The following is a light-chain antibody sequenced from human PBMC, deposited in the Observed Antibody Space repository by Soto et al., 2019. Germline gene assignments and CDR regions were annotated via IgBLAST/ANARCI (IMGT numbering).Light chain of an antibody. CDR3: QQYGSSGT. J-gene: IGKJ1*01. CDR2: GAS. V-gene: IGKV3-20*01. CDR1: QSVSSY. Sequence: EILLTQSPATLSWSPGERATLSCRASQSVSSYLAWYQQTPGQAPRLLIYGASNRATGIPDRLSGSASGTEFTLTISRLEPEDFAVYYCQQYGSSGTFGQGTQVDIK.